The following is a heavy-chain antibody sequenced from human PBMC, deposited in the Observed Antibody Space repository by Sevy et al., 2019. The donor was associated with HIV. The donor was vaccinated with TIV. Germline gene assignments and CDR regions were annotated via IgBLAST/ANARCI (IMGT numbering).Heavy chain of an antibody. CDR2: IYYSGST. CDR3: ARDCGGYSGYDYRKGWARAPLTYNWFDP. CDR1: GGSVSSGSYY. J-gene: IGHJ5*02. V-gene: IGHV4-61*01. Sequence: SETLSLTCTVSGGSVSSGSYYWSWIRQPPGKGLEWIGYIYYSGSTNYNPSLKSRVTISVDTSKNQFSLKLSSVTAAVTAVYYCARDCGGYSGYDYRKGWARAPLTYNWFDPWGQGTLVTVSS. D-gene: IGHD5-12*01.